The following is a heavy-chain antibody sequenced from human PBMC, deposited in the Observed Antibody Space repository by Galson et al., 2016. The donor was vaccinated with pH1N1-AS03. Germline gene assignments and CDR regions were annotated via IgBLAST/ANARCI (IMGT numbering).Heavy chain of an antibody. CDR1: SGYV. V-gene: IGHV3-23*01. D-gene: IGHD3-3*01. J-gene: IGHJ4*01. CDR2: ISVSGSDT. Sequence: SLRLSCAASSGYVMNWVRQAPGKGLEWVSGISVSGSDTYYVDYVKGRFTISRDNSKNTLFLQMDSLRAEDTALYYCTAGHYTNFWGQGTLVTVSS. CDR3: TAGHYTNF.